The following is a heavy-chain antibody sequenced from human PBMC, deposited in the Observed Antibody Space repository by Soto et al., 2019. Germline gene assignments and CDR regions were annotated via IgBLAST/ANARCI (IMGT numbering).Heavy chain of an antibody. V-gene: IGHV3-30*18. CDR1: GFTFSSYG. CDR2: ISYDGSNK. CDR3: AKDPGVAGFYYYGMDV. J-gene: IGHJ6*02. Sequence: GGSLRLSCAASGFTFSSYGMHWFRQAPGKGLEWVAVISYDGSNKYYADSVKGRFTISRDNSKNTLYLQMNSLRAEDTAVYYCAKDPGVAGFYYYGMDVWGQGTTVTVSS. D-gene: IGHD6-19*01.